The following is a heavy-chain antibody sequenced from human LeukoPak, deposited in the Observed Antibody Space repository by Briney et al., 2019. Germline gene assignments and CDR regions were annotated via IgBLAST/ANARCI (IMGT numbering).Heavy chain of an antibody. V-gene: IGHV3-74*01. J-gene: IGHJ4*02. CDR1: RFTFSSYW. CDR3: AKSTLNYDFWSGYEYYFDY. CDR2: INSDGSST. Sequence: PGGSLRLSCAASRFTFSSYWMYWVRQAPGKGLVWVSRINSDGSSTSYADSVKGRFTISRDNAKNSLYLQMNSLRAEDMALYYCAKSTLNYDFWSGYEYYFDYWGQGTLVTVSS. D-gene: IGHD3-3*01.